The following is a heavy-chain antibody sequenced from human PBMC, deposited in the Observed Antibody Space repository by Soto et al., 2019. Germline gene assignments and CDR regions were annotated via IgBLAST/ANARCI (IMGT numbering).Heavy chain of an antibody. Sequence: GESLKISCEASGYSFSTYWIGWVRQMPGKSLEWVGLIYAANSETRYSPSFQGQVTLSVDKSINTAYLQWSSLKASDTAIYYCGIHPSTPEHSGQQAPLGQGTLVIVSS. J-gene: IGHJ5*02. CDR1: GYSFSTYW. D-gene: IGHD6-6*01. V-gene: IGHV5-51*01. CDR3: GIHPSTPEHSGQQAP. CDR2: IYAANSET.